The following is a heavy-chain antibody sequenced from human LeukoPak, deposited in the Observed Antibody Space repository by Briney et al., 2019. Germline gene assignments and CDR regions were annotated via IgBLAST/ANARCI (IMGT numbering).Heavy chain of an antibody. V-gene: IGHV4-59*12. CDR3: ARASKRLGAGRLDY. J-gene: IGHJ4*02. CDR1: GGSITNYN. D-gene: IGHD4/OR15-4a*01. CDR2: ISDSGST. Sequence: SETLSLTCTVSGGSITNYNWNWIRQPPGKGLEWIGYISDSGSTNYNPSLQSRVTISVDTSKNQFSLKLSSVTAADTAVYYCARASKRLGAGRLDYWGQGTLVTVSS.